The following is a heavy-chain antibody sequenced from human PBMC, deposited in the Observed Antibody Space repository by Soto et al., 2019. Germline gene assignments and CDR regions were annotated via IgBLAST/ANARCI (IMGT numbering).Heavy chain of an antibody. V-gene: IGHV3-30-3*01. CDR3: AREPVHDSSGYYFDY. CDR2: ISYDGSNK. J-gene: IGHJ4*02. CDR1: GFTFSSYA. D-gene: IGHD3-22*01. Sequence: QVQLVESGGGVVQPGRSLRLSCAASGFTFSSYAMHWVRQAPGKGLEWVAVISYDGSNKYYADSVKGRFTISRDNSKNTLYLQMNSLRAEDTAVYYCAREPVHDSSGYYFDYWGQGTLVTVSS.